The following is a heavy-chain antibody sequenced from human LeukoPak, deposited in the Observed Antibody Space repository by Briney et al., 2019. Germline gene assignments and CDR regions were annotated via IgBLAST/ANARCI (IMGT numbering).Heavy chain of an antibody. J-gene: IGHJ4*02. Sequence: PGGSLRLSCAASGFTVSSNYMSWVRQAPGKGLEWVSVIYSGGSTYYADSVKGRFTISRDNSKNTLYLQMNSLRAEDTAVYYCARDRYYSGLDYWGQGTLVTVSS. CDR1: GFTVSSNY. V-gene: IGHV3-53*01. CDR2: IYSGGST. CDR3: ARDRYYSGLDY. D-gene: IGHD3-10*01.